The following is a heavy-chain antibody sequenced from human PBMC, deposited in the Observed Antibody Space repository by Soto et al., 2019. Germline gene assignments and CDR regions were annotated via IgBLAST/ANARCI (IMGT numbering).Heavy chain of an antibody. CDR1: GLTIGNYA. CDR2: ITGGGGT. D-gene: IGHD6-6*01. Sequence: PGRSLRLSCAASGLTIGNYAMSWVRQTPGKSLEWVSAITGGGGTDYSDSVKGRFTISRDNSKNTLYLQMNSLRAEDTAVYSCAKESEYGPFDYWGQGTLV. J-gene: IGHJ4*02. CDR3: AKESEYGPFDY. V-gene: IGHV3-23*01.